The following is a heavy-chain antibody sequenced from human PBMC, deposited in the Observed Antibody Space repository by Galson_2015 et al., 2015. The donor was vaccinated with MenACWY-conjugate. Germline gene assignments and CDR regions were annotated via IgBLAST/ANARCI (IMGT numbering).Heavy chain of an antibody. J-gene: IGHJ4*02. D-gene: IGHD2-2*01. Sequence: CAISGDSVSSNSAAWNWIRQSPSRGLEWLGRTYYRSKWYNDYAVSVKSRITINPDTSKNQFSLKLSSVTAADTAVYYCARGPIVVVPAAIIAIPREATNDYWGQGTLVTVSS. V-gene: IGHV6-1*01. CDR2: TYYRSKWYN. CDR3: ARGPIVVVPAAIIAIPREATNDY. CDR1: GDSVSSNSAA.